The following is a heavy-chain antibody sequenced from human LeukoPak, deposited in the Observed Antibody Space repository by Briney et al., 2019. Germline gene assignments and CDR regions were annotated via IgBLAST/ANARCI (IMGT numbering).Heavy chain of an antibody. Sequence: XSSSSTYISYAASVKCRFTISRDNAKNSLYLQMNSLRAEDTAVYYCARVEEEWELLALNFDYWGQGTLVTVSS. CDR3: ARVEEEWELLALNFDY. J-gene: IGHJ4*02. D-gene: IGHD1-26*01. V-gene: IGHV3-21*01. CDR2: XSSSSTYI.